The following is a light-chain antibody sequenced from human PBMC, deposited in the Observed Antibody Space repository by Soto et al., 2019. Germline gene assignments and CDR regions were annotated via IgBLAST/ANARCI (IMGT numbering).Light chain of an antibody. CDR3: SSYAGSNNFPFV. J-gene: IGLJ1*01. V-gene: IGLV2-8*01. Sequence: QSALTQPPSASGSPGQSVTISCTGTSSDVGGYNYVSWYQQHPGKAPKLMIYEVSKRPSGVPDRFSGSKSGNTASLTVSGLQAEDEADYYWSSYAGSNNFPFVFGTGTKLTVL. CDR2: EVS. CDR1: SSDVGGYNY.